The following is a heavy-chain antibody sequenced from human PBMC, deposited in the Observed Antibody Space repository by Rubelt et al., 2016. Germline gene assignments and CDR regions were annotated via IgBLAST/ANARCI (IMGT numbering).Heavy chain of an antibody. CDR2: VDVGSGDT. CDR1: GLTFSSSA. Sequence: QMQLVQSGPEVKKPGTSVKVSCKASGLTFSSSAIPWVRQSSGQRPEWIGWVDVGSGDTNYAQKFQERVTITRDMSTSTAYMELSSLRSEETAVYCCARDGDYIWGTYRHDAFDMWGQGTMVTVSS. CDR3: ARDGDYIWGTYRHDAFDM. D-gene: IGHD3-16*02. V-gene: IGHV1-58*02. J-gene: IGHJ3*02.